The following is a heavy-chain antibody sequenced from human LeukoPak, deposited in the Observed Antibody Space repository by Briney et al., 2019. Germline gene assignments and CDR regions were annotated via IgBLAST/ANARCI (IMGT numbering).Heavy chain of an antibody. V-gene: IGHV3-48*01. D-gene: IGHD5-18*01. J-gene: IGHJ4*02. CDR3: AKLKESGYSYGPFDY. CDR1: GFTFSSYS. Sequence: PGGSLRLSCAASGFTFSSYSMNWVRQAPGKGLEWVSYMSGSSSTIYYADSVKGRFTISRDNSKNTLYLEMNSLRAEDTAVYYCAKLKESGYSYGPFDYWGQGTLVTVSS. CDR2: MSGSSSTI.